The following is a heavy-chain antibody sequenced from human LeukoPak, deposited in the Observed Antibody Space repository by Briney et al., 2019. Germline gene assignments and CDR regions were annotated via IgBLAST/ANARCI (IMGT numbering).Heavy chain of an antibody. J-gene: IGHJ4*02. D-gene: IGHD6-19*01. CDR1: GFTFRSYD. V-gene: IGHV4-34*01. CDR3: ARALSGWYTPHWDY. Sequence: GSLRLSCAASGFTFRSYDMHWVRQAPGKGLEWIGEINHSGSTNYNPSLKSRVTISVDTSKNQFSLKLSSVTAADTAVYYCARALSGWYTPHWDYWGQGTLVTVSS. CDR2: INHSGST.